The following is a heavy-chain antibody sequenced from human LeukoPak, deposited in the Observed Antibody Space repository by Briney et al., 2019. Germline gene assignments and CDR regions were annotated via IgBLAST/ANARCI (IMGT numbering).Heavy chain of an antibody. J-gene: IGHJ3*02. V-gene: IGHV3-66*04. CDR2: IYSGGST. CDR1: GFTFGSYE. CDR3: ARQRLDAFDI. Sequence: GGSLRLSCAASGFTFGSYEMNWVRQAPGKGLEWVSVIYSGGSTYYADSVKGRFTISRDNSKNTVFLQMNSLRAEDTAVYYCARQRLDAFDIWGQGTMVTVSS.